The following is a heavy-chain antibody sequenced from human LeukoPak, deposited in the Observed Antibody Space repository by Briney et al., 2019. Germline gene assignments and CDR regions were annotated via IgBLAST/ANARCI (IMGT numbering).Heavy chain of an antibody. V-gene: IGHV4-59*01. CDR3: ARASSLLLRRNYFDY. Sequence: SETLSLTCTVSGGSINSNYWSWIRQPPGKGLEWIGYIYYSGSTNYNPSLKSRVTISVDTSKNQFSLKLSSVTAADTAVYYCARASSLLLRRNYFDYWGQGTLVTVSS. D-gene: IGHD3-22*01. CDR1: GGSINSNY. J-gene: IGHJ4*02. CDR2: IYYSGST.